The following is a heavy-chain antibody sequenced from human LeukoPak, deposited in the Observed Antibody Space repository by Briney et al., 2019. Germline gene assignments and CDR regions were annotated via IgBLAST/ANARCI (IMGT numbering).Heavy chain of an antibody. J-gene: IGHJ5*02. CDR3: ARLYASPSKVRFDP. V-gene: IGHV1-46*01. CDR2: INPSGGTT. D-gene: IGHD6-6*01. CDR1: GYTFTSYY. Sequence: ASVKVSCKASGYTFTSYYIYWVRQAPGQGLEWMGIINPSGGTTSNAQKFQGRVTMTRDTSTSTVYMELSSLRFEDTAVYYCARLYASPSKVRFDPWGQGTLVTVSS.